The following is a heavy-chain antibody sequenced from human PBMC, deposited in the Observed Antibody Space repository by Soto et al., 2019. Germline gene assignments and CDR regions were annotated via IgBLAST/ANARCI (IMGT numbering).Heavy chain of an antibody. CDR1: GGSISSYY. Sequence: SETLSLTCTVSGGSISSYYWSWIRQPPGKGLEWIGYIYYSGSTNYNPSLKSRVTISVDTSKNQFSLKLSSVTAADTAVYYCARLQRDYYYDSSGPVDYWGQGTLVTVS. J-gene: IGHJ4*02. CDR3: ARLQRDYYYDSSGPVDY. CDR2: IYYSGST. V-gene: IGHV4-59*08. D-gene: IGHD3-22*01.